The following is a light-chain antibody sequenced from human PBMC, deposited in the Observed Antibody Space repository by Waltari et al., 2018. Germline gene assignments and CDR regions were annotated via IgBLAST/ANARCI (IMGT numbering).Light chain of an antibody. CDR2: EVN. J-gene: IGLJ2*01. CDR1: SSDIGGYNY. Sequence: QSALTQPPSASGSPGQSVTTSCTATSSDIGGYNYVSWYQQHPGKAPKLMIYEVNKRPSGVPDRFSGSKSGNTASLTVSGLQAEDEADYYCSSYAGSNNYVVFGGGTKLTVL. V-gene: IGLV2-8*01. CDR3: SSYAGSNNYVV.